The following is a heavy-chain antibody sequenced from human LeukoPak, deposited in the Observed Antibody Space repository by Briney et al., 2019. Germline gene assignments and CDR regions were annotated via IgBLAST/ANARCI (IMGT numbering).Heavy chain of an antibody. V-gene: IGHV4-59*11. CDR2: IYYSGST. D-gene: IGHD3-10*01. Sequence: SETLSLTCTVSGGSISSHYWSWIRQPPGKGLEWIGYIYYSGSTNYNPSLKSRVTISVDTSKNQFSLKLSSVTAADTAVYYCAREFKSSGQRGFDYWGQGTLVTVSS. CDR1: GGSISSHY. CDR3: AREFKSSGQRGFDY. J-gene: IGHJ4*02.